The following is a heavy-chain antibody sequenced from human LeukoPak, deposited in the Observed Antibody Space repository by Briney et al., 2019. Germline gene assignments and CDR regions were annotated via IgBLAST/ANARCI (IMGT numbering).Heavy chain of an antibody. Sequence: ASVKVSCKASGYTFTNYDINWVRQAAGQGLEWMGWINTNTGNPTYAQGFTGRFVFSLDTSVSTAYLQISSLKAEDTAVYYCARGQFSPAAADAFDIWGQGTMVTVSS. CDR1: GYTFTNYD. J-gene: IGHJ3*02. D-gene: IGHD6-13*01. CDR3: ARGQFSPAAADAFDI. CDR2: INTNTGNP. V-gene: IGHV7-4-1*02.